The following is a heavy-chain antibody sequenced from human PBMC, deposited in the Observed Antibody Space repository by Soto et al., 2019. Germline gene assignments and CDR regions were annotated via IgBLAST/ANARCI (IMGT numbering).Heavy chain of an antibody. CDR3: ARVAQGFFPVSGIYFYFDH. CDR2: VHPDSGGT. J-gene: IGHJ4*02. D-gene: IGHD3-22*01. CDR1: GYIFTDHL. Sequence: ASVKVSCKTSGYIFTDHLIHWVRQSPGQGLQWVGWVHPDSGGTNVAQAFQDRVTMTADTSITTAYMDLARLRPDDTAIFYCARVAQGFFPVSGIYFYFDHWGQGTPVTVSS. V-gene: IGHV1-2*02.